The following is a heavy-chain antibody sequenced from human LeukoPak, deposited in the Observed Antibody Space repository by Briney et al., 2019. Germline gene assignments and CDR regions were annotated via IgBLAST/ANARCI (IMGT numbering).Heavy chain of an antibody. V-gene: IGHV1-18*01. CDR3: ARDRLGATSVDAFDI. CDR1: GYTFTSYG. Sequence: ASVKVSCTASGYTFTSYGISWVRQAPGQGLEWMGWISAYNGNTNYAQKLQGRVTMTTDTSTSTTYMELRSLRSDDTAVYYCARDRLGATSVDAFDIWGQGTMVTVSS. J-gene: IGHJ3*02. CDR2: ISAYNGNT. D-gene: IGHD1-26*01.